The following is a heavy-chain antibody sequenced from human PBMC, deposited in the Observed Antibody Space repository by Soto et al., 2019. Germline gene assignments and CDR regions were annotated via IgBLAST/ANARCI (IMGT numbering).Heavy chain of an antibody. CDR3: ARLESLENWFDP. CDR2: IYYSGST. V-gene: IGHV4-31*03. Sequence: QVQLQESGPGLVKPSQTLSLTCTVSGGSISSGGYYWSWIRQHPGKGLEWIGYIYYSGSTYYNPSLKSRVTISVDTSKNQFSLKPSSVTAADTAVYYCARLESLENWFDPWGQGTLVTVSS. J-gene: IGHJ5*02. CDR1: GGSISSGGYY.